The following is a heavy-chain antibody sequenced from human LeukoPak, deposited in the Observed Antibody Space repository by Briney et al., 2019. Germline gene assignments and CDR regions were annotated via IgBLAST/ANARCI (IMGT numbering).Heavy chain of an antibody. CDR3: RAAADLNDY. V-gene: IGHV3-73*01. Sequence: GGSLRLSGAACGFTFSGSARHWVRQASGKGLEWLGRIRSKADSYTTAYAASVKGRFIVSRDDSKNTAYLQMNSLKTEDTAVYYCRAAADLNDYWGQGTLVTVSS. J-gene: IGHJ4*02. CDR2: IRSKADSYTT. CDR1: GFTFSGSA. D-gene: IGHD6-13*01.